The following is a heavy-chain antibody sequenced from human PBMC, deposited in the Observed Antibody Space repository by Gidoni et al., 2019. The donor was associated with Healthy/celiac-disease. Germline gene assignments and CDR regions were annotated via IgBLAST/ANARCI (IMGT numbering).Heavy chain of an antibody. D-gene: IGHD3-22*01. V-gene: IGHV4-31*03. Sequence: QVQLQESGPGLVKPSQTLSLTCTVSGGSISSGGYYWSWIRQHPGKGLEWIGYIYYSGSTYYNPSLKSRVTISVDTSKNQFSLKLSSVTAADTAVYYCARVPLGFNTMTAPGAFDIWGQGTMVTVSS. CDR3: ARVPLGFNTMTAPGAFDI. J-gene: IGHJ3*02. CDR1: GGSISSGGYY. CDR2: IYYSGST.